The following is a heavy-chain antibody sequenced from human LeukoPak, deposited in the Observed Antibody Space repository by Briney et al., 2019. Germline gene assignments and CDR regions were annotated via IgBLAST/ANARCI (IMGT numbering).Heavy chain of an antibody. D-gene: IGHD4/OR15-4a*01. CDR3: AKADYGDFKENYYMDV. Sequence: PGGSLRLSCAASGFTFSSYSMNWVRQAPGKGLEWVSFISYTSHKYYTDSVKGRFTVSRDNSRDTLYLQMSSLRAEDTAVYYCAKADYGDFKENYYMDVWGKGTTVTVSS. J-gene: IGHJ6*03. V-gene: IGHV3-30*02. CDR1: GFTFSSYS. CDR2: ISYTSHK.